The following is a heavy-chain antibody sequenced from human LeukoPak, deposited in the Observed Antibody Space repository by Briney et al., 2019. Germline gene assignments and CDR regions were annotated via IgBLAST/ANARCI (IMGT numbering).Heavy chain of an antibody. CDR2: IIPIFGTA. J-gene: IGHJ6*03. Sequence: SVKVSCKASGGTFSSYAISWVRQAPGQGLEWMGGIIPIFGTANYAQKFQGRVTITADESTSAAYMELSSLRSEDTAVYYCARERYCSSTSCYRPQQNYYYYYMDVWGKGTTVTVSS. CDR3: ARERYCSSTSCYRPQQNYYYYYMDV. CDR1: GGTFSSYA. V-gene: IGHV1-69*01. D-gene: IGHD2-2*01.